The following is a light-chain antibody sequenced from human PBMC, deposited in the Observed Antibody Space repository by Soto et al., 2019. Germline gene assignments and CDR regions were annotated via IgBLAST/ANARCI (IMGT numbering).Light chain of an antibody. Sequence: DIQMTQSPSSLSASVGDRITITCRASRSVSNYLNWYQQKPGKAPNLLIYNTSSLQSGVPSRFSGSGSGTDFTLTISSLQPEDFATYCCQQTSRPPHTFGQGTRLEI. CDR1: RSVSNY. J-gene: IGKJ2*01. V-gene: IGKV1-39*01. CDR2: NTS. CDR3: QQTSRPPHT.